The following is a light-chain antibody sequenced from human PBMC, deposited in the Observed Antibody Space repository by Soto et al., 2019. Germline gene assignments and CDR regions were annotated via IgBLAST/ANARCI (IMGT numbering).Light chain of an antibody. Sequence: EIVLTQSPGTLSLSPGERATLSCRASQSVSSSYLAWYQQKPGQAPRLLIYGASTRATGIPDRFSGSGYGTDFTLTISRLEPEDFAVYYCQQYGSSSSFGGGTKVEIK. J-gene: IGKJ4*01. CDR1: QSVSSSY. V-gene: IGKV3-20*01. CDR2: GAS. CDR3: QQYGSSSS.